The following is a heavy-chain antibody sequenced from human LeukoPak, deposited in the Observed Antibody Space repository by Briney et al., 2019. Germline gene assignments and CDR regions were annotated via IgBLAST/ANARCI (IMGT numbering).Heavy chain of an antibody. D-gene: IGHD5-12*01. CDR2: ISSSRYR. CDR1: GYSFSNYW. Sequence: GESLKISCKGSGYSFSNYWLGWVRQAPGKGLEWVSSISSSRYRYYADSVKGRFTISRDNAKNSLYLQMNSLRAEDTAVYYCARVKEASAFDIWGQGTMVTVSS. CDR3: ARVKEASAFDI. J-gene: IGHJ3*02. V-gene: IGHV3-69-1*01.